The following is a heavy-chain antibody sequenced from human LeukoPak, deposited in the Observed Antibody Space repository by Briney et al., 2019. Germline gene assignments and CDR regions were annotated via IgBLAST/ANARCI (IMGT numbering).Heavy chain of an antibody. Sequence: SGGSLRLSCAASGFTFSSYAMSWVRQAPGKGLEWVSAISGSGGSTYYADSVKGRFTISRDNSKNTLYLQMNSLRAEDTAVYYSAKDRFPLVYSGYDGGFDPWGQGTLVTVSS. CDR1: GFTFSSYA. CDR3: AKDRFPLVYSGYDGGFDP. J-gene: IGHJ5*02. D-gene: IGHD5-12*01. CDR2: ISGSGGST. V-gene: IGHV3-23*01.